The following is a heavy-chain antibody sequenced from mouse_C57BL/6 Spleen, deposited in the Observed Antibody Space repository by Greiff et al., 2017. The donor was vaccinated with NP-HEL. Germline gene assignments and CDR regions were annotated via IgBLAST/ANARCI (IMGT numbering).Heavy chain of an antibody. CDR3: AIIYYGGRYYAMDY. CDR1: GYTFTDYN. D-gene: IGHD2-1*01. CDR2: INPNNGGT. J-gene: IGHJ4*01. Sequence: EVKLMESGPELVKPGASVKIPCKASGYTFTDYNMDWVKQSHGKSLEWIGDINPNNGGTIYNQKFKGKATLTVDKSSSTAYMELRSLTSEDTAVYYCAIIYYGGRYYAMDYWGQGTSVTVSS. V-gene: IGHV1-18*01.